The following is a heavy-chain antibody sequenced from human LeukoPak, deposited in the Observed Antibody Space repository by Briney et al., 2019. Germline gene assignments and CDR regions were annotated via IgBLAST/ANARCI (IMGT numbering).Heavy chain of an antibody. CDR2: IYYSGST. CDR1: GGSISSYY. CDR3: ARDGGDSPGDAFDI. J-gene: IGHJ3*02. Sequence: KPSETLSLTCTVSGGSISSYYWSWIRQPPGKGLEWIGYIYYSGSTNYNPSLRSRVTISVDTSKNQFSLKLSSVTAADTAVYYCARDGGDSPGDAFDIWGQGTMVTVSS. V-gene: IGHV4-59*01. D-gene: IGHD4-23*01.